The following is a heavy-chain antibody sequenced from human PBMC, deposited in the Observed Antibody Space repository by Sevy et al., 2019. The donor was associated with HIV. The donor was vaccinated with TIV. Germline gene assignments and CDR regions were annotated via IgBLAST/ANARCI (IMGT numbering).Heavy chain of an antibody. CDR1: GFTFSSYS. D-gene: IGHD3-22*01. CDR3: ARDTSGGYYDSSGYNFDY. Sequence: GGSLRLSCAASGFTFSSYSMNWVRQAPGKGLEWVSYISSSSSTIYYADSVKGRFTISRDNAKNSMYLQMNNLREEDTAVYYCARDTSGGYYDSSGYNFDYWGQGTLVTVSS. V-gene: IGHV3-48*02. J-gene: IGHJ4*02. CDR2: ISSSSSTI.